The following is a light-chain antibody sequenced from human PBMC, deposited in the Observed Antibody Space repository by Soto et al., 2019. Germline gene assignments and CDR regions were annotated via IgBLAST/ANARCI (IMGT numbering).Light chain of an antibody. V-gene: IGKV3-20*01. CDR3: HWYQFGTSPLFT. J-gene: IGKJ3*01. CDR1: QSVSSNS. Sequence: EIVLTQSPGTLSLSPGERATLSCRASQSVSSNSLAWYQQKRGQAPRLLIYGASNRATGIPERFSGSGSGTDFTLTISRLVPEDYAVYYCHWYQFGTSPLFTFGPGTKVDIK. CDR2: GAS.